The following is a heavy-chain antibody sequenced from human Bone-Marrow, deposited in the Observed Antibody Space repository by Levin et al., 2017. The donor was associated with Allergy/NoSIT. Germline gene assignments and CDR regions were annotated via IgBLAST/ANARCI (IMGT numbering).Heavy chain of an antibody. CDR3: ARERTQWGAFDI. CDR1: GGSISSGGYY. Sequence: SQTLSLTCTVSGGSISSGGYYWSWIRQHPGKGLEWIGYIYYSGSTYYNPSLKSRVTISVDTSKNQFSLKLSSVTAADTAVYYCARERTQWGAFDIWGQGTMVTVSS. J-gene: IGHJ3*02. D-gene: IGHD1-26*01. V-gene: IGHV4-31*03. CDR2: IYYSGST.